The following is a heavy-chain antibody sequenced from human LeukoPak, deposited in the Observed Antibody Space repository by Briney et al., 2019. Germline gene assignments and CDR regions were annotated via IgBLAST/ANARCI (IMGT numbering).Heavy chain of an antibody. CDR3: ARDWSGLNWFDP. D-gene: IGHD3-3*01. CDR1: DDSISSYH. CDR2: IYYSGST. Sequence: PWETLSLTCSVSDDSISSYHWTCIRHPPGKGLEWIGYIYYSGSTNYNPSLKSRVTISVDTSKNQFSLKLSSVTAADTAVYYCARDWSGLNWFDPWGQGTLVTVSS. J-gene: IGHJ5*02. V-gene: IGHV4-59*01.